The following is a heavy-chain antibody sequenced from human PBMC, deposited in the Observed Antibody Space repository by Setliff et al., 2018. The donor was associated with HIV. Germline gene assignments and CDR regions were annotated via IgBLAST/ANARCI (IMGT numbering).Heavy chain of an antibody. Sequence: GSLRLSCAASGFPFRSFGMHWVRQAPGKGLEWVTFIRYDGSDIYYADSVKGRFTVSRDNSKNTLYLQMNSLRAEDTAVYYCARNTDVDSVYRPFHIWGQGTMVTVSS. J-gene: IGHJ3*02. V-gene: IGHV3-30*02. CDR1: GFPFRSFG. CDR2: IRYDGSDI. CDR3: ARNTDVDSVYRPFHI. D-gene: IGHD1-26*01.